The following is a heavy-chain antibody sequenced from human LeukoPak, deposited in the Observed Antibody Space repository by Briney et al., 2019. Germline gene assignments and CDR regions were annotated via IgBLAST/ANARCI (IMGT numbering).Heavy chain of an antibody. V-gene: IGHV4-34*01. D-gene: IGHD4-11*01. J-gene: IGHJ4*02. CDR3: ARARSTTKIDY. CDR2: INHSGST. CDR1: GGSFSGYY. Sequence: PSETLSLTCAVYGGSFSGYYWSWIRQPPGKGLEWIGEINHSGSTNYNPSLKSRVTITVDTSKNQFSLKLSSVTAADTAVYYCARARSTTKIDYWGQGTLVTVSS.